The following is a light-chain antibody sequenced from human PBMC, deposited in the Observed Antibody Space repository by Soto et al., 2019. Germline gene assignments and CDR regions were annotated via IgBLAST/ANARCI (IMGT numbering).Light chain of an antibody. CDR1: SSNIGAGYD. CDR2: TNS. Sequence: QSVLTQPPSVSGAPGQRVTISCTGSSSNIGAGYDIHWYQQLPGTAPKLLIYTNSNRPSGVPDRFSGSKSGTSASLAITGLQAEDEADYYCQSYDSSLCGWVFGGGTKLTVL. V-gene: IGLV1-40*01. J-gene: IGLJ3*02. CDR3: QSYDSSLCGWV.